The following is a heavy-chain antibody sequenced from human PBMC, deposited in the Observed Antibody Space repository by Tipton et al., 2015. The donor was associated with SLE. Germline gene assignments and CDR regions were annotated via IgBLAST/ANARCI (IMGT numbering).Heavy chain of an antibody. D-gene: IGHD7-27*01. J-gene: IGHJ4*02. CDR3: ARGNWG. V-gene: IGHV4-61*02. Sequence: TLSLTCTVSGGSISSGSYYWSWIRQPAGKGLEWIGRIYTSGRTNYNPSLKSRVTISVDTSKNQFSLKLSSVTAADTAVYYCARGNWGWGQGTLVTVSS. CDR1: GGSISSGSYY. CDR2: IYTSGRT.